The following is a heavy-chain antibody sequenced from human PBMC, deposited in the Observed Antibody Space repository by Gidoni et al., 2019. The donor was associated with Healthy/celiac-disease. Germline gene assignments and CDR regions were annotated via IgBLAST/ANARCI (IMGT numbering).Heavy chain of an antibody. V-gene: IGHV4-34*01. J-gene: IGHJ5*02. CDR2: INHSGST. Sequence: QVQLQQWGAGLLKPSETLSLTCAVYGGSFSGYYWSWIRQPPGKGLEWNGEINHSGSTNYNPSLKSRVTISVDTSKNQFSLKLSSVTAADTAVYYCARRAHIVVVVAATNWFDPWGQGTLVTVSS. D-gene: IGHD2-15*01. CDR3: ARRAHIVVVVAATNWFDP. CDR1: GGSFSGYY.